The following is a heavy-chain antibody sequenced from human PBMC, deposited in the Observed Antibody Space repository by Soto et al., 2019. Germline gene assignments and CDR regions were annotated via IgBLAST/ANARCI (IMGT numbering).Heavy chain of an antibody. CDR3: AKVRRLRFLEWLLRSYYFDC. J-gene: IGHJ4*02. V-gene: IGHV3-23*01. CDR1: GFTFSSYA. Sequence: EVQLLESGGGLVQPGGSLRLSCAASGFTFSSYAMSWVRQAPGKGLEWVSAISGSGGRTYYADSVKGRFTISRDNSKHTLDLQMHGLRAEDTAVYYCAKVRRLRFLEWLLRSYYFDCLGQGTLVTVSS. D-gene: IGHD3-3*01. CDR2: ISGSGGRT.